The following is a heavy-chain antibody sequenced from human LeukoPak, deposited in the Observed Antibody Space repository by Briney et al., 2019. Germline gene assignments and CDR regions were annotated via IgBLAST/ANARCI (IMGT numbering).Heavy chain of an antibody. J-gene: IGHJ3*02. V-gene: IGHV3-23*01. D-gene: IGHD3-22*01. CDR2: ISNNGSYT. Sequence: GGSLRLSCAASGFTFSSYGMSWVRQAPGKGLEGVSGISNNGSYTYYADSVKGRFTISRNNSKNTLYLQMNSLRAEETAIYYCAKDGGPNYDSSGYYSDDAFDIWGQGTMVTVSS. CDR3: AKDGGPNYDSSGYYSDDAFDI. CDR1: GFTFSSYG.